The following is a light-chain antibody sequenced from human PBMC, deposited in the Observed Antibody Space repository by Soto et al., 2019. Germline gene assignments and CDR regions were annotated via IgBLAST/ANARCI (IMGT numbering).Light chain of an antibody. Sequence: ETVLTQSPGTLSLSPVDRATLSCRASRRVNTYLAWYQQKSGQAPRLLIFDASNRAAGTPARFSGSGSGTDFTLTISSLEPEDFAVYYCQQRDNWPWTFGQGTKVDIK. CDR3: QQRDNWPWT. CDR2: DAS. V-gene: IGKV3-11*01. CDR1: RRVNTY. J-gene: IGKJ1*01.